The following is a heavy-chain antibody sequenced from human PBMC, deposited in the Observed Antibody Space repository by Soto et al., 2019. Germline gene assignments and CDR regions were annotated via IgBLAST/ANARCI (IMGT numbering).Heavy chain of an antibody. D-gene: IGHD2-15*01. Sequence: SETLSLTCAVYGGSFSGYYWSWIRQPPGKGLEWIGDIYYSGSTNYNPSLKSRVTISVDTSKNQFSLKLSSVTAADTAVYYCARWSRLLDPLSPGDNWFDPWGQGTLVTVSS. CDR2: IYYSGST. CDR3: ARWSRLLDPLSPGDNWFDP. J-gene: IGHJ5*02. V-gene: IGHV4-34*09. CDR1: GGSFSGYY.